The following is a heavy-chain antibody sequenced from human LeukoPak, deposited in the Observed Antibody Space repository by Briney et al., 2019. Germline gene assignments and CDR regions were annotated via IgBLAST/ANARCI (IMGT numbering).Heavy chain of an antibody. V-gene: IGHV4-34*01. CDR3: ARVGEDSSGYYFDY. CDR1: GGSFSGYY. CDR2: INHSGST. Sequence: SETLSLTCAVYGGSFSGYYRSWIRQPPGKGLEWIGEINHSGSTNYNPSLKSRVTISVDTSKNQFSLKLSSVTAADTAVYYCARVGEDSSGYYFDYWGQGTLVTVSA. J-gene: IGHJ4*02. D-gene: IGHD3-22*01.